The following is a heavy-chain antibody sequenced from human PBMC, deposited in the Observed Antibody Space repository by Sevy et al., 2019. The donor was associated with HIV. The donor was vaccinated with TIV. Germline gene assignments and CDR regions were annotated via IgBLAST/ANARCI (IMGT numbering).Heavy chain of an antibody. Sequence: GGSLRLSCAASGFTFSSYSMNWVRQAPGTGLEWVSSISGLSNYIYYADSLKGRFTISRDNAKNSLYLQMNSLRAEDTAVYYCARTPGADDAFDLWGQGTMVTVSS. CDR1: GFTFSSYS. CDR3: ARTPGADDAFDL. V-gene: IGHV3-21*01. CDR2: ISGLSNYI. J-gene: IGHJ3*01. D-gene: IGHD7-27*01.